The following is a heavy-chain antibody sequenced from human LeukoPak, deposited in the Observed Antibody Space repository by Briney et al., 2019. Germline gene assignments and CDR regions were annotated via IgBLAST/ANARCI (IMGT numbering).Heavy chain of an antibody. V-gene: IGHV4-38-2*02. CDR3: ARATDTAMVYFDY. D-gene: IGHD5-18*01. Sequence: SETLSLTCTVSGYSISSGYYWGWIRQPPGKGLEWIGSIYHSGSTYYNPSLKSRVTISVDTSKNQFSLKLSSVTAADTAVYYCARATDTAMVYFDYWGQGTLVTVSS. CDR1: GYSISSGYY. J-gene: IGHJ4*02. CDR2: IYHSGST.